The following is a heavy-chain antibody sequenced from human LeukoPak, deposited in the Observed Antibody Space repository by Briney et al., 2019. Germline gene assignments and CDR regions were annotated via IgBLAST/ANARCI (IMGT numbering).Heavy chain of an antibody. CDR3: TRHGEVAVAGAYYFDY. J-gene: IGHJ4*02. D-gene: IGHD6-19*01. Sequence: GGSLRLSCAASGFTFSGSAMHWVRQASGKGLEWVGRIRSKANSYATAYAASVKGRFTISRDDSKNTAYLQMNSLKTEDTAVYYCTRHGEVAVAGAYYFDYWGQGTLVTVSS. CDR1: GFTFSGSA. CDR2: IRSKANSYAT. V-gene: IGHV3-73*01.